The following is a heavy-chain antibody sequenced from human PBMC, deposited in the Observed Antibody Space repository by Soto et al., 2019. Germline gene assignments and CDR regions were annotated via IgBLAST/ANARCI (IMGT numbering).Heavy chain of an antibody. J-gene: IGHJ6*02. CDR1: GFTFSSYS. CDR3: ARDEQGYYYYYGMDV. CDR2: ISSSSSYI. V-gene: IGHV3-21*01. Sequence: EVQLVESGGGLVKPGGSLRLSCAASGFTFSSYSMNWVRQAPGKGLEWVSSISSSSSYIYYADSVKGRFTISRDNAKNSLDLQMNSLRAEDTAVYYCARDEQGYYYYYGMDVWGQGTTVTVSS.